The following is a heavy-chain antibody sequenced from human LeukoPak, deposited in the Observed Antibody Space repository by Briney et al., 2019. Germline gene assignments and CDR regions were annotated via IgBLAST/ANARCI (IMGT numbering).Heavy chain of an antibody. D-gene: IGHD3-3*01. CDR1: GFTFSSYA. CDR3: ARTPARDFWSGYYIFDY. V-gene: IGHV3-64*01. CDR2: ISSNGGST. Sequence: GGSLRLSCAASGFTFSSYAMHWVRQAPGKGLEYVSAISSNGGSTYYANSVKGRFTISRDNAKNSLYLQMNSLRAEDTAVYYCARTPARDFWSGYYIFDYWGQGTLVTVSS. J-gene: IGHJ4*02.